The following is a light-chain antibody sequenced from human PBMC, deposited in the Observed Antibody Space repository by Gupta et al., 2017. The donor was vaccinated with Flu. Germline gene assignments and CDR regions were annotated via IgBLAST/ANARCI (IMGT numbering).Light chain of an antibody. Sequence: EIVMTQSPDTLSVSPGERATLSCRASQSVNSNLAWYQQRPGQAPRLLIYDASTRATGFPARFSGSGSGTEFTLTISILQSVDFAVYYCQQYNSWPQTFGQGTKLDFK. CDR2: DAS. J-gene: IGKJ2*01. CDR3: QQYNSWPQT. CDR1: QSVNSN. V-gene: IGKV3-15*01.